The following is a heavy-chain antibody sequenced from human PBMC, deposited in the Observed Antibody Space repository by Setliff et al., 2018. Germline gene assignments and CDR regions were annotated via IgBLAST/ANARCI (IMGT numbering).Heavy chain of an antibody. V-gene: IGHV1-2*02. CDR3: AISTIFGVVSPTPDAFDI. Sequence: ASVKVSCKASGYTFTGYYIHWVRQAPGQGLEWMGWINPNSGGTNCAQKFQGRVTITADKSTSTAYMELSRLRSEDTAVYYCAISTIFGVVSPTPDAFDIWGQGTMVTVS. CDR1: GYTFTGYY. CDR2: INPNSGGT. J-gene: IGHJ3*02. D-gene: IGHD3-3*01.